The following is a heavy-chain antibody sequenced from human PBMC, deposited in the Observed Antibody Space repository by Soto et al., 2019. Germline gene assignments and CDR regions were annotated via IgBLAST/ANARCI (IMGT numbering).Heavy chain of an antibody. V-gene: IGHV4-31*03. CDR1: GGSISSGGYY. Sequence: QVQLQESGPGLVKPSQTLSLTCTVSGGSISSGGYYWSWIRQHPGKGLEWIGDTYYSGGTYYNPSLKTRVTISVDTSKNQFSLKLSSVTAADTAVYYCARYHSSGYFNWGQGTLVTVSS. CDR2: TYYSGGT. CDR3: ARYHSSGYFN. J-gene: IGHJ4*02. D-gene: IGHD3-22*01.